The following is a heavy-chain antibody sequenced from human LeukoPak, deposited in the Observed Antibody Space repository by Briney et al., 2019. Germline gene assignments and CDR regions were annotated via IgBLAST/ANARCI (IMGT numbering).Heavy chain of an antibody. CDR1: GFTFSSYG. V-gene: IGHV3-33*01. J-gene: IGHJ6*04. CDR3: ARGYYDILTGSYYYGMDV. D-gene: IGHD3-9*01. Sequence: GRSLRLSCVASGFTFSSYGMHWVRQAPGKGLEWVAVIWYDGSNKYYADSVKGRFTISRDNSKNTLYLQMNSLRAEDTAVYYCARGYYDILTGSYYYGMDVWGKGTTVTVSS. CDR2: IWYDGSNK.